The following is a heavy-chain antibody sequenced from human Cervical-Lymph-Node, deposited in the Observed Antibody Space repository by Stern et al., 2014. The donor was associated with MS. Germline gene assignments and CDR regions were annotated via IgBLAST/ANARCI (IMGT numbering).Heavy chain of an antibody. V-gene: IGHV1-2*02. J-gene: IGHJ4*02. CDR2: IIPNNGHT. CDR3: AKDGYNY. CDR1: GYTFTGYY. Sequence: QVQLVQSGAEVKKPGASVKVSCKASGYTFTGYYIHWVRQAPGQGLEWMGWIIPNNGHTNYAQNFQGRVTMTRDTSISTAYMELSRLRSDDTAVYYCAKDGYNYWGQGTLVTVSS. D-gene: IGHD5-24*01.